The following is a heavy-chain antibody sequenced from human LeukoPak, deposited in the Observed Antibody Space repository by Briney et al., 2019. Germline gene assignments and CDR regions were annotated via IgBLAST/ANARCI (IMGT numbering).Heavy chain of an antibody. J-gene: IGHJ3*02. D-gene: IGHD3-22*01. V-gene: IGHV4-61*05. CDR2: IYYSGST. CDR1: GGSISSSSYY. Sequence: SETLSLTCTVSGGSISSSSYYWGWIRQPPGKGLEWIGYIYYSGSTNYNPSLKSRVTISVDTSKNQFSLKLSSVTAADTAVYYCARCDETGFYYDSSPTNAFDIWXQGTMVTVSS. CDR3: ARCDETGFYYDSSPTNAFDI.